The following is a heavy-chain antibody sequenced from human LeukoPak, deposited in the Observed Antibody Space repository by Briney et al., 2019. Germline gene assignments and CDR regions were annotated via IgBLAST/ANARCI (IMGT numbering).Heavy chain of an antibody. CDR1: GYTLTELS. CDR3: ATEGLYGDYVPS. V-gene: IGHV1-24*01. CDR2: FDPEDGET. D-gene: IGHD4-17*01. J-gene: IGHJ4*02. Sequence: ASVKVSCKVSGYTLTELSMHWVRQAPGKGLEWVGGFDPEDGETIYAQKFQGRVTMTEDTSTDTAYMELSSLRSEDTAVYYCATEGLYGDYVPSWGQGTLVTVSS.